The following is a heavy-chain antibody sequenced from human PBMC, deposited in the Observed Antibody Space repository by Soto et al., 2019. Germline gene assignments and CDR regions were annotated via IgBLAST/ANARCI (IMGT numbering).Heavy chain of an antibody. CDR2: ISGSDGTT. CDR1: GFTFSTYA. CDR3: AKVASYYYDSSGYRNYHYYFDY. V-gene: IGHV3-23*01. Sequence: GGSLRLSCAASGFTFSTYAMNWVRQAPGKGLEWVSAISGSDGTTYYADSVKGRFTISRDNSKNTLYLQMNSLRAEDTAVYYCAKVASYYYDSSGYRNYHYYFDYWGQGTLVTVSS. D-gene: IGHD3-22*01. J-gene: IGHJ4*02.